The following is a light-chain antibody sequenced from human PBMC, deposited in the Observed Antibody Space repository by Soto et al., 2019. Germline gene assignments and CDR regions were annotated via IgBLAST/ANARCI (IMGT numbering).Light chain of an antibody. Sequence: QSVLTQPPSVSGAPGQRVTISCTGSSSNIGPTYDVHWYQQLPGTAPELLIYANTNRPSGVPDRFSGSKSGTSASLAITGLQDEDEADYFCQSYDSSLSGYVFGTGTKLTVL. CDR1: SSNIGPTYD. J-gene: IGLJ1*01. CDR3: QSYDSSLSGYV. V-gene: IGLV1-40*01. CDR2: ANT.